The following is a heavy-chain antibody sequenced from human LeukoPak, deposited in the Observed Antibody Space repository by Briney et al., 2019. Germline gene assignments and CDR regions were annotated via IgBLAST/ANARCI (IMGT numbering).Heavy chain of an antibody. CDR2: IYYSGST. V-gene: IGHV4-39*07. D-gene: IGHD6-19*01. J-gene: IGHJ4*02. Sequence: SETLSLTCTVSGGSISSNNYFWGWIRQPPGKGLEWIGSIYYSGSTYYNPSLKSRVTISVDTSKNQFSLKLSSVTAADTAVYYCARSPGHSQWLVRFDYWGQGTLVTVSS. CDR3: ARSPGHSQWLVRFDY. CDR1: GGSISSNNYF.